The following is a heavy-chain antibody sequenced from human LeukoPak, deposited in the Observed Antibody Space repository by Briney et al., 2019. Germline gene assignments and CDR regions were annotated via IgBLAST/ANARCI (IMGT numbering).Heavy chain of an antibody. Sequence: ASVKVSCKASGYTFTGYYMHWVRQAPGQGLEWMGWINPNSGGTNYAQKFQGRVTVTRDTSISTAYMELSRLTSDDTAVYYCARGRSVNYYGQDYWGQGTLVTVSS. D-gene: IGHD3-10*01. V-gene: IGHV1-2*02. J-gene: IGHJ4*02. CDR1: GYTFTGYY. CDR2: INPNSGGT. CDR3: ARGRSVNYYGQDY.